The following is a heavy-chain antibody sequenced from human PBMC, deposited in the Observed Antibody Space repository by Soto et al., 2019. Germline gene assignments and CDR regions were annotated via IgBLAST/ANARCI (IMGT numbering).Heavy chain of an antibody. Sequence: QVQLVQSGAEVKKPGASVKVSCKASGYTFTGYYMHWVRQAPGQGLEWMGWINPNSGGTNYAQKFQGWVTMTRDTSISTAYMELSRLRSDDTAVYYCALLPEDYCSGGSCYPGFDYWGQGTLVTVSS. CDR3: ALLPEDYCSGGSCYPGFDY. CDR1: GYTFTGYY. J-gene: IGHJ4*02. D-gene: IGHD2-15*01. CDR2: INPNSGGT. V-gene: IGHV1-2*04.